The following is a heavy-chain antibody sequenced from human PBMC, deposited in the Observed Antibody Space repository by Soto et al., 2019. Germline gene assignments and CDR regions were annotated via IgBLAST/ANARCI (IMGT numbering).Heavy chain of an antibody. CDR1: GCSISSYY. CDR2: IYYSGST. Sequence: PSETLSLTCTVSGCSISSYYWSWIRQPPGKGLEWIGYIYYSGSTNYNPSLKSRVTISVDTSKNQFSLKLSSVTAADTAVYYCARSFAAAAASANWFDPWGQGTLVTVSS. V-gene: IGHV4-59*01. CDR3: ARSFAAAAASANWFDP. J-gene: IGHJ5*02. D-gene: IGHD6-13*01.